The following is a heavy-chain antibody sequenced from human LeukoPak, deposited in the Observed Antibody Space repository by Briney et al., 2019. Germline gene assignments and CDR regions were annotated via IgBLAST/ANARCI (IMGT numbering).Heavy chain of an antibody. J-gene: IGHJ4*02. V-gene: IGHV3-74*01. Sequence: GGSLRLSCAASGFTFSSYWMHWVRQAPGKGLVWVSRINSDGSSTIYADSVKGRFTISRDNAKNTLYLQMNSLRAEDTAVYYCARDYGDGAALFDYWGQGTLVTVSS. CDR1: GFTFSSYW. CDR3: ARDYGDGAALFDY. CDR2: INSDGSST. D-gene: IGHD4-17*01.